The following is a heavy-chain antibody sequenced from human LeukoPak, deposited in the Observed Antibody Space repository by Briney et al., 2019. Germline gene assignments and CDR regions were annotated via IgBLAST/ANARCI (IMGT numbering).Heavy chain of an antibody. J-gene: IGHJ4*02. CDR2: ISGSGGST. D-gene: IGHD6-19*01. CDR1: GFTFSSYA. V-gene: IGHV3-23*01. CDR3: AKDLDGYSSGWSLDY. Sequence: GGSLRLSCAASGFTFSSYAMSWVRQAPGKGLEWVSAISGSGGSTYYADSVKGRFTISRDNSKNTLCLQMNSLRAEDTAVYYCAKDLDGYSSGWSLDYWGQGTLVTVSS.